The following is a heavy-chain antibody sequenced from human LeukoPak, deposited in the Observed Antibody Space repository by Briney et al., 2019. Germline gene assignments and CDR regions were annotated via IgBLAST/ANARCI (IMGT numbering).Heavy chain of an antibody. Sequence: AGRSLRLSCAASGFTFSSYGMHWVSQAPGKGLEWVAVIWYDGRNKYYADSVKGRFTISRDNAKNSLYLQLNSLRAEDTAVYYCARRRGGGDIFDYWGQGTLVTVSS. CDR1: GFTFSSYG. D-gene: IGHD2-21*02. CDR2: IWYDGRNK. J-gene: IGHJ4*02. V-gene: IGHV3-33*01. CDR3: ARRRGGGDIFDY.